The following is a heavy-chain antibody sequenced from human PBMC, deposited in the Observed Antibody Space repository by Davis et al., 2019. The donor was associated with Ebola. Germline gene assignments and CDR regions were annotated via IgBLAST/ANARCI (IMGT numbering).Heavy chain of an antibody. CDR2: INHSGST. J-gene: IGHJ6*04. CDR3: ARVGAWIVVGMDV. D-gene: IGHD3-22*01. Sequence: MPSETLSLTCTVSGGSISSSSYYWGWIRQPPGKGLEWIGEINHSGSTNYNPSLKSRVTISVDTSKNQFSLKLSSVTAADTAVYYCARVGAWIVVGMDVWGKGTTVTVSS. V-gene: IGHV4-39*07. CDR1: GGSISSSSYY.